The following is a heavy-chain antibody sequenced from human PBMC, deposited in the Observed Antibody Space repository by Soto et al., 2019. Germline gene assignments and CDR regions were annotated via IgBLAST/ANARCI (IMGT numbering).Heavy chain of an antibody. Sequence: PSETLSLTCTVSGASIRSTDYYWSWIRQAPGKGLEWIGYVYYTGSTYYNPSLMSRLTISVDTSKNQFSLKLTSVTAAETAVYYCVRTARQGAVAPHLFDRCGQGTQVTVSS. CDR1: GASIRSTDYY. J-gene: IGHJ5*02. CDR2: VYYTGST. CDR3: VRTARQGAVAPHLFDR. D-gene: IGHD2-21*02. V-gene: IGHV4-30-4*01.